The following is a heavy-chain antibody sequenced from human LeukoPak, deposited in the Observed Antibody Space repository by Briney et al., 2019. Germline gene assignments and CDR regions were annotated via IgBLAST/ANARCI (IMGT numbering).Heavy chain of an antibody. CDR2: ISGSGGST. D-gene: IGHD1-1*01. CDR3: AKDEGNWNRWYFDL. V-gene: IGHV3-23*01. CDR1: GFTFSSYA. Sequence: PGGSLRLSCAASGFTFSSYAMSWVRQAPGKGLEWVSAISGSGGSTYYADSVKGRFTISRDNPKNTLYLQMNSLRAEDTAVYYCAKDEGNWNRWYFDLWGRGTLVTVSS. J-gene: IGHJ2*01.